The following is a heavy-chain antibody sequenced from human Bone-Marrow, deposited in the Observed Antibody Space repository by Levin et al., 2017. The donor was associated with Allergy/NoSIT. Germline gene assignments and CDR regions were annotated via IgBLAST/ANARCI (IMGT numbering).Heavy chain of an antibody. Sequence: NPSETLSLTCAVSRGSISTSNWWSWVRQPPGKELEWIGEISHSGSTNYNPSLKSRVTISLDKSKNQFSLKLNSVTAADTAVYYCARDGSFNYSGMDVWGQGTPVTVSS. J-gene: IGHJ6*02. V-gene: IGHV4-4*02. D-gene: IGHD1-26*01. CDR1: RGSISTSNW. CDR2: ISHSGST. CDR3: ARDGSFNYSGMDV.